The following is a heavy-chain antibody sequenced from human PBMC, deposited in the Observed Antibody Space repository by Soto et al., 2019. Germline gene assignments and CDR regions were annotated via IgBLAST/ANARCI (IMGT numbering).Heavy chain of an antibody. J-gene: IGHJ6*02. CDR1: GGSISSSSYY. D-gene: IGHD3-10*01. CDR3: AGPYYGSGSYYYYCYGMDV. CDR2: IYYSGST. V-gene: IGHV4-39*01. Sequence: SETLSLTCTVSGGSISSSSYYWGWIRQPPGKGLEWIGSIYYSGSTYYNPSLKSRVTISVDTSKNQFSLKLSSVTAADTAVYYCAGPYYGSGSYYYYCYGMDVWGQGTTVTVSS.